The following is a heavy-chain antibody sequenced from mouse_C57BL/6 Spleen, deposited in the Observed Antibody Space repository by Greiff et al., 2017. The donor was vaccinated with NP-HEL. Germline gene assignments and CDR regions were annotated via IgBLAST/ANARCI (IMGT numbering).Heavy chain of an antibody. V-gene: IGHV1-7*01. CDR3: ARRYYGSSAYAMVY. D-gene: IGHD1-1*01. J-gene: IGHJ4*01. CDR2: INPSSGYT. Sequence: QVQLQQSGAELAKPGASVKLSCKASGYTFTSYWMHWVKQRPGQGLEWIGYINPSSGYTKYNQKFKDKAKLTADKSSSTAYMQLSSLTYEYSAVYYCARRYYGSSAYAMVYWGQGTSVTVSS. CDR1: GYTFTSYW.